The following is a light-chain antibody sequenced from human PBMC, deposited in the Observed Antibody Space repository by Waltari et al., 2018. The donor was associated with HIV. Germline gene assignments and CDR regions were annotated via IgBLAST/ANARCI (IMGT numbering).Light chain of an antibody. V-gene: IGLV2-23*02. CDR1: SDAIGGHNL. Sequence: QSALTQPASVSGPPGQSLTISCTGTSDAIGGHNLVLLYQHHPGKAPRLIIFDVDKRPSGISDRFSGSKSGYTASLTISGLRTEDEADYFCCSKSTIYFGVLFGGGTTLTVL. CDR3: CSKSTIYFGVL. CDR2: DVD. J-gene: IGLJ2*01.